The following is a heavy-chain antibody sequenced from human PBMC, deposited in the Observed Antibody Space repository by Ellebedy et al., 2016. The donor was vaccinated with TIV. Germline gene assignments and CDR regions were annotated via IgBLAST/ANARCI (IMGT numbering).Heavy chain of an antibody. Sequence: ASVKVSCKASGGTFSTFSSYAIIWVRQAPGQGLKWMGGIIPIFGTANYAQKFQGRVTITADESTSTAYMELSSLRSEDTAVYYCARTDYGDYAVYWYFALWGRGTLVTVSS. CDR2: IIPIFGTA. V-gene: IGHV1-69*13. D-gene: IGHD4-17*01. J-gene: IGHJ2*01. CDR3: ARTDYGDYAVYWYFAL. CDR1: GGTFSTFSSYA.